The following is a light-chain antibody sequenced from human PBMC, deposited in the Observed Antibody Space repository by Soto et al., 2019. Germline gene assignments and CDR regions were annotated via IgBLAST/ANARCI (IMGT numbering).Light chain of an antibody. J-gene: IGKJ5*01. CDR1: QSVGSN. V-gene: IGKV3D-15*01. CDR3: QQYNNRPPIT. Sequence: EIVMMQSPVTLSVSPGESATLSCRASQSVGSNLAWYQQRPGQAPRLLIYGASTRATGIPVRFSGSGSGTEFTLTISGLQSEDFGVYLCQQYNNRPPITFGQGTRLEIK. CDR2: GAS.